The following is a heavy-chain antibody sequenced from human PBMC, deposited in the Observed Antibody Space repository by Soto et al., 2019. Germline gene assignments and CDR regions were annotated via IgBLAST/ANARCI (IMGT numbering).Heavy chain of an antibody. CDR2: IIPIFGTA. CDR1: GGTFSSYA. Sequence: SVKVSCKASGGTFSSYAISWVRQAPGQWLEWMGGIIPIFGTANYAQKFQGRVTITADESTSTAYMELGSLRSEDTAVYYCARQVSNWFDPWGQGTLVTVSS. V-gene: IGHV1-69*13. CDR3: ARQVSNWFDP. J-gene: IGHJ5*02.